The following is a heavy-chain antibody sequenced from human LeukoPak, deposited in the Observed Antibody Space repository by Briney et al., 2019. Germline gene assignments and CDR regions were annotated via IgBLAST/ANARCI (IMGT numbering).Heavy chain of an antibody. Sequence: GGSLRLSCAASGFTFSGSAMHWVRQASGKGLEWVGRIRGKANSYATAYAASVKGRFTISRDDSKNTAYLQMNSLKTEDTAVYYCTNDFWSGYHHDYWGQGTLVTVSS. V-gene: IGHV3-73*01. CDR2: IRGKANSYAT. J-gene: IGHJ4*02. CDR3: TNDFWSGYHHDY. CDR1: GFTFSGSA. D-gene: IGHD3-3*01.